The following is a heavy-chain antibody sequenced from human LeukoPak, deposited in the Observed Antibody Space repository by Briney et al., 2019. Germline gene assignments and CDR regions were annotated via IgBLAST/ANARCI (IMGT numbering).Heavy chain of an antibody. Sequence: SETLSLTCAVYGGSFSGYYWSWIRQPPGKGLEWIGEINHSGSTNYNPSLKSRVTISVDTSKNQFSLKLSSVTAADTAVYNCARRGRYSVNAFDIWGQGTMVTVSS. CDR1: GGSFSGYY. J-gene: IGHJ3*02. CDR2: INHSGST. D-gene: IGHD3-16*01. V-gene: IGHV4-34*01. CDR3: ARRGRYSVNAFDI.